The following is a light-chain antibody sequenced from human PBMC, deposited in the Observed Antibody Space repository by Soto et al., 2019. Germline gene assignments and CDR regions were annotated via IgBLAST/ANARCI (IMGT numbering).Light chain of an antibody. J-gene: IGLJ3*02. CDR2: YVT. V-gene: IGLV2-11*01. CDR1: SSDVV. Sequence: QSALTQPRSVSGSPGQSVTISCIGTSSDVVSWYQQHPDKAPKLIIYYVTQRPSGVPDRFSASKSGNTASLTISGLQAEDEADYYCCPSAGGFTWVFGGGTKLTVL. CDR3: CPSAGGFTWV.